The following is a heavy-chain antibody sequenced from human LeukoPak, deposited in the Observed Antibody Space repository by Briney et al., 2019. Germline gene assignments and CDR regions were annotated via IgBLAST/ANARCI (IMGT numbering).Heavy chain of an antibody. J-gene: IGHJ4*02. D-gene: IGHD3-10*01. CDR1: GFTFSSYS. V-gene: IGHV3-21*01. Sequence: GGSLRLSCAASGFTFSSYSMNWVRQAPGKGLEWVSSISSSSSYIYYADSVKGRFTTSRDNAKNSLYLQMNSLRAEDTAVYYCARDPWFGELHYFDYWGQGTLVTVSS. CDR3: ARDPWFGELHYFDY. CDR2: ISSSSSYI.